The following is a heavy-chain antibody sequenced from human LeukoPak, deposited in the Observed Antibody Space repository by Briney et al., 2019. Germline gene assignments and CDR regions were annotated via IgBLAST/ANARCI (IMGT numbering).Heavy chain of an antibody. D-gene: IGHD3-9*01. CDR2: INPNSGGT. J-gene: IGHJ6*03. V-gene: IGHV1-2*06. CDR1: GYTFTGNY. CDR3: ARDSEAPRYFDWLTPRGYYYMDV. Sequence: ASVKVSCKASGYTFTGNYMHWVRQAPGQGLEWMGRINPNSGGTNYAQKFQGRVTMTRDTSISTAYMELSRLRSDDTAVYYCARDSEAPRYFDWLTPRGYYYMDVWGKGTTVTVSS.